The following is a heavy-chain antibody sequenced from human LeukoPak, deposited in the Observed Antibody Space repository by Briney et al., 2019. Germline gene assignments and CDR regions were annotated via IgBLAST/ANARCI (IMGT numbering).Heavy chain of an antibody. D-gene: IGHD6-19*01. Sequence: ASVKVSCKVSGYTLTELSMRWVRQAPGKGLEWMGGFDPEDGETIYAQKFQGRVTMTEDTSTDTAYMELSSLRSEDTAVYYCATTPVWQWLVRGIDYWGQGTLVTVSS. V-gene: IGHV1-24*01. CDR2: FDPEDGET. CDR3: ATTPVWQWLVRGIDY. J-gene: IGHJ4*02. CDR1: GYTLTELS.